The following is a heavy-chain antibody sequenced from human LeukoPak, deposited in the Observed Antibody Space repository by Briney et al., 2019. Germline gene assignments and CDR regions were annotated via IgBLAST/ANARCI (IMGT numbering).Heavy chain of an antibody. CDR1: GFTFTTYW. J-gene: IGHJ4*02. V-gene: IGHV3-53*01. D-gene: IGHD4-17*01. CDR3: ARRAGEYSHPYDY. Sequence: GGSLRLSCAASGFTFTTYWMSWVRQAPGKGLEWVSFIYSGGNTHYSDSVKGRFTISRDNSKNTLYLQMNSLRAEDTAVYYCARRAGEYSHPYDYWGQGTLVTVSS. CDR2: IYSGGNT.